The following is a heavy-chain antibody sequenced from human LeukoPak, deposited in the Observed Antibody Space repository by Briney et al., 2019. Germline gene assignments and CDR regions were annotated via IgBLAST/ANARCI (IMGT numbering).Heavy chain of an antibody. D-gene: IGHD5-24*01. J-gene: IGHJ3*02. CDR1: GGTFSSYA. V-gene: IGHV1-69*05. CDR3: ARVGDGLNDGFDI. Sequence: SVKVSCKASGGTFSSYAISWVRQAPGQGLEWMGGIILIFGTANYAQKFQGRVTITTDESTSTAYMELSSLRSEDTAVYYCARVGDGLNDGFDIWGQGTMVTVSS. CDR2: IILIFGTA.